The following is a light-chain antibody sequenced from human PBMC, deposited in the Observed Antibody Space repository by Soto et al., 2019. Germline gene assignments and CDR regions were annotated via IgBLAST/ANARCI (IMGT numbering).Light chain of an antibody. J-gene: IGLJ3*02. V-gene: IGLV1-44*01. CDR2: SND. Sequence: QSVLTQPPSASGTPGQRVTISCSGSSSNIGSNIVNWYQHLPGTAPKLLLHSNDQRPSGVPDRFSGSKSGTSASLAISGLQSEDEADYYCAVWDDRLNGPVFGGGTKLTVL. CDR1: SSNIGSNI. CDR3: AVWDDRLNGPV.